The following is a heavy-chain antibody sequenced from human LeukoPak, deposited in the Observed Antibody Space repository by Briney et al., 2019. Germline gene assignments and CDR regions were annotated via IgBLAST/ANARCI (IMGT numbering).Heavy chain of an antibody. D-gene: IGHD6-13*01. V-gene: IGHV1-69*05. Sequence: SVKVSCKASGGTFSSCAISWVRQAPGQGLEWMGGIIPIFGTANYAQKFQGRVTITTDESTSTAYMELSSLRSEDTAVYYCARGPFSSSWSSLDNWFDPWGQGTLVTVSS. CDR3: ARGPFSSSWSSLDNWFDP. J-gene: IGHJ5*02. CDR1: GGTFSSCA. CDR2: IIPIFGTA.